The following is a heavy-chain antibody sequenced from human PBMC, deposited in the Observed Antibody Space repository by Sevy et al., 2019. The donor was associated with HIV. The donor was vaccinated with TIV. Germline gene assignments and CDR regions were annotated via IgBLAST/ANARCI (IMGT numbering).Heavy chain of an antibody. CDR1: GFTFSDYR. V-gene: IGHV3-30*03. CDR2: ISYDGRNNK. Sequence: GGSLRLSCAASGFTFSDYRLHWVRQPPGKGLEWVAVISYDGRNNKYNADSVKGRFTISRDNSKNTVYLQMNSLRAEDTAIYYCARDRGEILSSAFDYWGQGTLVTVSS. CDR3: ARDRGEILSSAFDY. D-gene: IGHD3-16*01. J-gene: IGHJ4*02.